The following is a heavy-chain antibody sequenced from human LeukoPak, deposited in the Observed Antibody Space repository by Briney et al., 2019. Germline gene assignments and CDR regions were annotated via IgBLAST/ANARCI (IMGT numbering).Heavy chain of an antibody. D-gene: IGHD6-6*01. J-gene: IGHJ5*02. CDR2: ISYDRSNK. Sequence: GGSLRLSCAASGFTFSSYAMPWVRQAPGKGLEWVAVISYDRSNKYYADSVKGRFTISRDNSKNTLYLQMNSLRAEDTAVYYCARDSSRGLSGWFDPWGQGTLVTVSS. V-gene: IGHV3-30-3*01. CDR1: GFTFSSYA. CDR3: ARDSSRGLSGWFDP.